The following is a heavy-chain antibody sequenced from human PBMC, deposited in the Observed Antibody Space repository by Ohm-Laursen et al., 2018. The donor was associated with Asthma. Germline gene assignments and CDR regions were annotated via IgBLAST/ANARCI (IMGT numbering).Heavy chain of an antibody. D-gene: IGHD4/OR15-4a*01. CDR1: GFTVSSNY. Sequence: SLRLSCTASGFTVSSNYMSWVRQAPGKGLEWVSVISGSGGSTYYADSVKGRFTISRDNSRNTLYLHMSSLRAEDTAVYYCAKDMSKVITMVAGYWGQGTLVTVSS. J-gene: IGHJ4*02. CDR2: ISGSGGST. CDR3: AKDMSKVITMVAGY. V-gene: IGHV3-23*01.